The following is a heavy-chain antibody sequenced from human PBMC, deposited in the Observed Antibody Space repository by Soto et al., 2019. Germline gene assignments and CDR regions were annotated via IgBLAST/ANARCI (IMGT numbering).Heavy chain of an antibody. CDR2: ISSSSSYI. D-gene: IGHD3-10*01. V-gene: IGHV3-21*01. CDR1: GFTFSSYS. J-gene: IGHJ4*02. CDR3: ARVRFGELLWVPY. Sequence: GGSLRLSCAASGFTFSSYSMNWVRQAPGKGLEWVSSISSSSSYIYYADSVKGRFTISRDNAKNSLYLQMNSLRAEDTAVYYCARVRFGELLWVPYWGQGTLVTVSS.